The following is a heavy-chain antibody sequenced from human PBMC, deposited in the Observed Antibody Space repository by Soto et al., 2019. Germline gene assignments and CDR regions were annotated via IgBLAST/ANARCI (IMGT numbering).Heavy chain of an antibody. V-gene: IGHV4-39*01. Sequence: SETLSLTCTVSGGSISSSSYYWGWVRQPPGKGLEWIGSIYYSGSTYYNPSLKSRVTISVDTSKNQFSLKLSSVTAADTAVYYCARMGYCSGGSCYYYYYYGMDVWGQGTTVTVSS. D-gene: IGHD2-15*01. J-gene: IGHJ6*02. CDR1: GGSISSSSYY. CDR2: IYYSGST. CDR3: ARMGYCSGGSCYYYYYYGMDV.